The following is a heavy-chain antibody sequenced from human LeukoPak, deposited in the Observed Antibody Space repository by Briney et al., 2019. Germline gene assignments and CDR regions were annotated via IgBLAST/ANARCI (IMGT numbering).Heavy chain of an antibody. CDR3: ARDFSYDSSGYYYLYFDY. Sequence: SVKVSCKASGGTFSSYAISWVRQAPGQGLEWMGGIIPIFGTANYAQKFQGRVTITADESTSTAYMELSSLRSDDTAVYYCARDFSYDSSGYYYLYFDYWGQGTLVTVSS. CDR2: IIPIFGTA. D-gene: IGHD3-22*01. J-gene: IGHJ4*02. CDR1: GGTFSSYA. V-gene: IGHV1-69*13.